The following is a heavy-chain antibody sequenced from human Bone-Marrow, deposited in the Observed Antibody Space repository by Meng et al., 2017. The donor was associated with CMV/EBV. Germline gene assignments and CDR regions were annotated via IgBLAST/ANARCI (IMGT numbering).Heavy chain of an antibody. CDR2: INHRGSP. D-gene: IGHD1-26*01. CDR1: GGSFSGYY. V-gene: IGHV4-34*01. Sequence: QREQGGPGLLKPSETPPLPWPVYGGSFSGYYWSRIRQPPGQGLEWIVEINHRGSPNYNPSLKSRVTISVDTSKNQFSLKLSSVTAADTAVYYFARGCRPSIVGATRYFDLWGRGTLVTVSS. CDR3: ARGCRPSIVGATRYFDL. J-gene: IGHJ2*01.